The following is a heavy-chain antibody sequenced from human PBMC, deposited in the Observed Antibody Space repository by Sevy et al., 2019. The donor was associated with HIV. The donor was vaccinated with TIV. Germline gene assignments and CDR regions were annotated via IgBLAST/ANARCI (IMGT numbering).Heavy chain of an antibody. D-gene: IGHD6-6*01. V-gene: IGHV4-59*01. J-gene: IGHJ5*02. Sequence: SETLSLTCTVSGGSISSYYWSWIRQPPGKGLEWIGYIYYSGSTNYNPAPKSRVTISIDTSKNQFSLVLSSVTAADTAVYYCAGEMAARPWSGWFDPWGQGTLVTVSS. CDR3: AGEMAARPWSGWFDP. CDR1: GGSISSYY. CDR2: IYYSGST.